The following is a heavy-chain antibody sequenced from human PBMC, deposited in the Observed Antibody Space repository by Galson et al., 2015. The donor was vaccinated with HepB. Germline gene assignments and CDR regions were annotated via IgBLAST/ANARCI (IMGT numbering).Heavy chain of an antibody. J-gene: IGHJ4*02. CDR3: TRLGDPFGYSSR. V-gene: IGHV3-73*01. CDR1: GFTFNGSA. Sequence: SLRLSCAASGFTFNGSAIHWVRQASGKGPEWVGRIRSKANNYATSYVPSLKGRFTISRDDSKNMAYLHMKSLKTEDTAVYYWTRLGDPFGYSSRWCQGPLVTVTS. CDR2: IRSKANNYAT. D-gene: IGHD6-13*01.